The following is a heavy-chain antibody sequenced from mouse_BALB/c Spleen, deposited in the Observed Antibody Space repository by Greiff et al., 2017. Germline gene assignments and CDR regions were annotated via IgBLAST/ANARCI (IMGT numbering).Heavy chain of an antibody. Sequence: QVQLQQSGAELVKPGASVKLSCKASGYTFTSYYMYWVKQRPGQGLEWIGEINPSNGGTNFNEKFKSKATLTVDKSSSTAYMQLSSLTSEDSAVYYCTRGITFAYWGQGTLVTVSA. J-gene: IGHJ3*01. V-gene: IGHV1S81*02. CDR3: TRGITFAY. CDR2: INPSNGGT. CDR1: GYTFTSYY. D-gene: IGHD1-1*01.